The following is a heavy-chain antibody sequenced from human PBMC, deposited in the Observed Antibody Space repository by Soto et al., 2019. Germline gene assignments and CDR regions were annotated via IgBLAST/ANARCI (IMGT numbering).Heavy chain of an antibody. D-gene: IGHD3-9*01. CDR2: IYPGDSDA. V-gene: IGHV5-51*01. Sequence: PGESLKISCKASGYTFTSYWIGWVRQMPGKGLEWMGFIYPGDSDARYSPSFEGQVTIPVDKSINTAYLRWNSLKASDTAIYYCARQPDYNILTGYLYYFDYWGQGTPVTVSS. CDR3: ARQPDYNILTGYLYYFDY. CDR1: GYTFTSYW. J-gene: IGHJ4*02.